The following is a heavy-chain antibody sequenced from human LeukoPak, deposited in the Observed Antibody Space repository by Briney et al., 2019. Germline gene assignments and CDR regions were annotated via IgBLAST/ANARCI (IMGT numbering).Heavy chain of an antibody. J-gene: IGHJ4*02. CDR2: IYTSGST. CDR3: ARGGDSRSPQPPLFDY. Sequence: SETLSLTCTVSGGSISSYYWSWIRQPAGKGLEWIGRIYTSGSTNYNPSLKSRVTMSVDTSNNQFSLKLSSVAAADTAVYYCARGGDSRSPQPPLFDYWGQGTLVTVSS. V-gene: IGHV4-4*07. D-gene: IGHD7-27*01. CDR1: GGSISSYY.